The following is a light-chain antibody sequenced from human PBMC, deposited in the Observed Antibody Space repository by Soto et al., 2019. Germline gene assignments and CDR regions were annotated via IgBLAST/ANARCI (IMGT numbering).Light chain of an antibody. V-gene: IGLV2-23*01. Sequence: QSALTQPASVSGSPGQSITISCTGTSSDVGNYNLVSWYQQHPGKAPKLMIYEGSKRPSGVSNRFSGSKSGNTASLTISGLQAEDEADYYCCSYAGSTTDVFGTGTKVTVL. CDR2: EGS. J-gene: IGLJ1*01. CDR1: SSDVGNYNL. CDR3: CSYAGSTTDV.